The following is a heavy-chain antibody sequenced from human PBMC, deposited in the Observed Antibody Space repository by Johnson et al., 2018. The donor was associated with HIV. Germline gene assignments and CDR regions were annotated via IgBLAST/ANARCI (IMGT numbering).Heavy chain of an antibody. CDR2: IYSGGST. Sequence: QVQLVESGGGVVQPGRSLRLSCAASGFTFSSYGMHWVRQAPGKGLEWVSVIYSGGSTYYADSVKGRFIISRDNSKNTLYLQMNSLRVEDTAVYYCAKGADYADYEGAFDIWGQGTMVTVSS. J-gene: IGHJ3*02. CDR1: GFTFSSYG. CDR3: AKGADYADYEGAFDI. V-gene: IGHV3-NL1*01. D-gene: IGHD4-17*01.